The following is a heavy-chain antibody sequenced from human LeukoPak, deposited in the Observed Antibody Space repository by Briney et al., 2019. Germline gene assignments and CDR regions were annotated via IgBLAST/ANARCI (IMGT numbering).Heavy chain of an antibody. J-gene: IGHJ6*03. CDR1: GGSISSGGYS. D-gene: IGHD1-26*01. V-gene: IGHV4-30-4*07. CDR3: ARTPGSYYYYYYMDV. CDR2: IYYSGST. Sequence: SETLSLTCAVSGGSISSGGYSWSWIRQPPGKGLEWIGYIYYSGSTYYNPSLKSRVTISVDTSKNQFSLKLSSVTAADTAVYYCARTPGSYYYYYYMDVWGKGTTVTVSS.